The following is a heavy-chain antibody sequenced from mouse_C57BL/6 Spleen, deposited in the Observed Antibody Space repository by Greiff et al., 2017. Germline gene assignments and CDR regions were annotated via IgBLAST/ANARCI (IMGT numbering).Heavy chain of an antibody. Sequence: VKLVESGAELARPGASVKLSCKASGYTFTSYGISWVKQRTGQGLEWIGEIYPRSGNTYYNEKFKGKATLTADKSSSTAYMELRSLTSEDSAVYFCARGNWDGDYWGQGTTLTVSS. J-gene: IGHJ2*01. D-gene: IGHD4-1*01. CDR3: ARGNWDGDY. V-gene: IGHV1-81*01. CDR1: GYTFTSYG. CDR2: IYPRSGNT.